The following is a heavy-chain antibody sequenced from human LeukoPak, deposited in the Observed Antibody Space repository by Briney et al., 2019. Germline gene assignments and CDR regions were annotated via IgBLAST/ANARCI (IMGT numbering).Heavy chain of an antibody. V-gene: IGHV3-64D*09. CDR1: GFTFSSYA. D-gene: IGHD5-18*01. J-gene: IGHJ4*02. Sequence: GGSLRLSCSASGFTFSSYAIHWVRQAPGKGLEYVSGISSNGGNTYNANSLKGRFTISRDNSKNTLYLQMSSLRAEDTAVYYCVKDSLGYSYGYYFDYWGQGTLVTVSS. CDR3: VKDSLGYSYGYYFDY. CDR2: ISSNGGNT.